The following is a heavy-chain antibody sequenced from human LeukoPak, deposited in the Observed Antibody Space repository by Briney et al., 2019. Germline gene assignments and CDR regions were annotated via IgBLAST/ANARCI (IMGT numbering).Heavy chain of an antibody. J-gene: IGHJ3*02. CDR3: ARGHGIAAAGTDAFDI. CDR2: MNPNSGNT. Sequence: GASVKVSCKASGYTFTSYDINWVRQATGQGLAWMGWMNPNSGNTGYAQKFQGRVTMTRNTSISTAYMELSSLRSEDTAVYYCARGHGIAAAGTDAFDIWGQGTMVTVSS. D-gene: IGHD6-13*01. V-gene: IGHV1-8*01. CDR1: GYTFTSYD.